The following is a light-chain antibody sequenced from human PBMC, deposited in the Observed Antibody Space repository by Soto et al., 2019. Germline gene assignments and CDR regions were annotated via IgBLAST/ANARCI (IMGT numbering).Light chain of an antibody. Sequence: QSVLTQSPSASGTPGQRVTISCSGTGSNIGPNYVYWYQQLPGAAHKLLIYRNIQRPSGVPDRFSGSKSGTSASLAISGLRSEDEADYYCAAWGDNMSGVAFGGGTKLTVL. CDR3: AAWGDNMSGVA. CDR2: RNI. J-gene: IGLJ2*01. V-gene: IGLV1-47*01. CDR1: GSNIGPNY.